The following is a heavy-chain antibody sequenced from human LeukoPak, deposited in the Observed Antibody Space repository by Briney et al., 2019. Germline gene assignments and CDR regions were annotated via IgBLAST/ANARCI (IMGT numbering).Heavy chain of an antibody. Sequence: GGSLRLSCAASGFTFSSFWMSWVRQAPGKGLEWVANIKQNGNEKNYVDSVKGRFTISRDNAKNSLYLQMNSLRAEDTAVYYCARDRNRGIAAAGRLDYWGQGTLVTVSS. CDR3: ARDRNRGIAAAGRLDY. J-gene: IGHJ4*02. CDR2: IKQNGNEK. CDR1: GFTFSSFW. V-gene: IGHV3-7*01. D-gene: IGHD6-13*01.